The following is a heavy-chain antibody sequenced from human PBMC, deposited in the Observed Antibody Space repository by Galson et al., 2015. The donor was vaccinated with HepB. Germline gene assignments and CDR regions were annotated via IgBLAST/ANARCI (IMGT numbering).Heavy chain of an antibody. Sequence: SVKVSCKASGYTFSSYSITWVRQAPGQGLEWVGWISPYNRDTNYARKLQGRVTMTTDTSTNTAYMELRSLRSDDTAVYYCGRGALVVVVNATQNNWFDPWGQGTPVTVSS. J-gene: IGHJ5*02. V-gene: IGHV1-18*01. CDR2: ISPYNRDT. CDR3: GRGALVVVVNATQNNWFDP. CDR1: GYTFSSYS. D-gene: IGHD2-15*01.